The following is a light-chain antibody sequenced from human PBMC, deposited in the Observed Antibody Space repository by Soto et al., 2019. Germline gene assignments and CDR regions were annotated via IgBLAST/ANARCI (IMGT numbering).Light chain of an antibody. Sequence: EIVMTQSPATLSVSPGKRATLSCRASQSVSINLAWYQQKPGQAPRLLIYGASTGATGIPARFSGSGSGTEFTLTINSLQSEDFAVYYCQQYNNWPFTFGQGTRLEIK. CDR2: GAS. V-gene: IGKV3-15*01. J-gene: IGKJ5*01. CDR3: QQYNNWPFT. CDR1: QSVSIN.